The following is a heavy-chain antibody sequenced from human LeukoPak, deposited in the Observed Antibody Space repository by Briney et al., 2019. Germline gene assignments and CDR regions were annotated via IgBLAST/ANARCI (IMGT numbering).Heavy chain of an antibody. CDR3: ARGVVVVPAAMIRGYYYMDV. CDR1: GGSISSGYY. CDR2: IYHSGST. J-gene: IGHJ6*03. V-gene: IGHV4-38-2*02. Sequence: ASETLSLTCTVSGGSISSGYYWGWIRQPPGKGLEWIGSIYHSGSTNYNPSLKSRVTISVDTSKNQFSLKLSSVTAADTAVYYCARGVVVVPAAMIRGYYYMDVWGKGTTVTVSS. D-gene: IGHD2-2*01.